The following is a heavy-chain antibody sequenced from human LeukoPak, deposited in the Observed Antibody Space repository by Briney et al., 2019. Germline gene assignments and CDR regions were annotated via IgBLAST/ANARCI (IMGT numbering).Heavy chain of an antibody. V-gene: IGHV4-4*07. D-gene: IGHD2-21*01. J-gene: IGHJ4*02. CDR3: ARARAIRAFDY. CDR1: GGSISSYY. CDR2: IHTSGST. Sequence: IPSETLSLTCTVSGGSISSYYWSWIRQSAGKGLEWIGRIHTSGSTNYNPSLKSRVAISVDTSKNQFSLKLSSVTAADTAVYYCARARAIRAFDYWGQGTLVTVSS.